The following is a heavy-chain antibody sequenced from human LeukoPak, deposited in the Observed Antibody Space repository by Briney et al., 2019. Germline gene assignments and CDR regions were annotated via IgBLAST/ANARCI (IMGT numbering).Heavy chain of an antibody. J-gene: IGHJ3*02. V-gene: IGHV4-30-2*01. CDR3: ARPLGDPTNDAFDI. CDR1: GSSISSGGYY. CDR2: IYHSGST. D-gene: IGHD4-17*01. Sequence: SETLSLTCTVSGSSISSGGYYWSWIRQPPGKGLEWIGYIYHSGSTYYNPSLKSRVTISVDTSKNQFSLKLSSVTAADTAVYYCARPLGDPTNDAFDIWGQGTMVTVSS.